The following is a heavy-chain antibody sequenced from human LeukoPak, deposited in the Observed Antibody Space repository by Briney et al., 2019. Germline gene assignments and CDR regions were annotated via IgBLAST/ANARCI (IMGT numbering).Heavy chain of an antibody. CDR2: INPSGGST. Sequence: ASVKVSCKASGYTFTDYYIHWVRQAPGQGLEWMAWINPSGGSTSYAQKFQGRVTMTRDTSTSTVYMELSSLRSEDTAVYYCAREATVHPINWFDPWGQGTLVTVSS. D-gene: IGHD1-1*01. CDR3: AREATVHPINWFDP. J-gene: IGHJ5*02. V-gene: IGHV1-46*01. CDR1: GYTFTDYY.